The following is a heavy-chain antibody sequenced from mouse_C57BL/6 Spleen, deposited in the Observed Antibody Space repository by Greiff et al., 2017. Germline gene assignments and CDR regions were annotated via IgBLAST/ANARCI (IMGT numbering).Heavy chain of an antibody. CDR2: IYPGDGDT. J-gene: IGHJ2*01. Sequence: QVQLKESGAELVKPGASVKISCKASGYAFSSYWMNWVKQRPGKGLEWIGQIYPGDGDTNYNGKFKGKATLTADKSSSTAYMQLSSLTSEDSAVYFCARSDDYDGYFDYWGQGTTLTVSS. CDR1: GYAFSSYW. CDR3: ARSDDYDGYFDY. D-gene: IGHD2-4*01. V-gene: IGHV1-80*01.